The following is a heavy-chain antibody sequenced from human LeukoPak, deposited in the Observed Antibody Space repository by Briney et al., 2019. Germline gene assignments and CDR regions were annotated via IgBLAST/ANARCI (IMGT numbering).Heavy chain of an antibody. Sequence: LSGGSLRLSCAASGFTFSIYGMHWVRQAPGKGLEWVAVISYDGSNKYYADSVKGRFTISRDNAKNSLYLQMNSLGAEDTAVYYCARFIAAPYYFDYWGRGTLVTVSS. J-gene: IGHJ4*02. D-gene: IGHD6-13*01. CDR2: ISYDGSNK. CDR3: ARFIAAPYYFDY. CDR1: GFTFSIYG. V-gene: IGHV3-30*03.